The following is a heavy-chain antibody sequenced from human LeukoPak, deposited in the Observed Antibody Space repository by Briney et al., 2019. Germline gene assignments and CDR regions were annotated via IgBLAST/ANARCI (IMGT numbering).Heavy chain of an antibody. V-gene: IGHV3-53*04. CDR1: GFTFSSYW. D-gene: IGHD2-2*01. CDR2: IYRGGST. J-gene: IGHJ4*02. CDR3: ARHFCSSTSCYAFDY. Sequence: GGSLRLSCAASGFTFSSYWMHWVRQAPGKGLEWVSVIYRGGSTYYADSVKGRFTISRHNSNNTVYLQMNILRAEDTAVYYCARHFCSSTSCYAFDYWGQGTLVTVSS.